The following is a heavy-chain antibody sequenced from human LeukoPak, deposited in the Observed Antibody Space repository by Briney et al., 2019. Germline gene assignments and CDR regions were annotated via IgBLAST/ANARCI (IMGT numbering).Heavy chain of an antibody. J-gene: IGHJ4*02. D-gene: IGHD3-10*01. Sequence: GGSLRLSCAASGFSFSAYPMGWVRQAPGKGLQWLSGISASGDVTFHADRVKGRFTISRDNSKNTLYLQMNSLRAEDTAVYYCAKAEGITMVRGALDYWGQGTLVTVSS. V-gene: IGHV3-23*01. CDR1: GFSFSAYP. CDR3: AKAEGITMVRGALDY. CDR2: ISASGDVT.